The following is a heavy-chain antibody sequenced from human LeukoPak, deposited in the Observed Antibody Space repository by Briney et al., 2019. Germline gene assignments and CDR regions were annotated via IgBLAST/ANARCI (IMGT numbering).Heavy chain of an antibody. Sequence: GGSLRLSCAASGFTVTSNYMSWVRQAPGKGLEWVSVIYSGGNTYYADSVKGRFTISRDNSKNTLYLQMNSLRAEDTAVYYCAAGSPYSSGPPLDYWGQGTLVTVSS. CDR2: IYSGGNT. CDR3: AAGSPYSSGPPLDY. V-gene: IGHV3-66*02. D-gene: IGHD3-22*01. CDR1: GFTVTSNY. J-gene: IGHJ4*02.